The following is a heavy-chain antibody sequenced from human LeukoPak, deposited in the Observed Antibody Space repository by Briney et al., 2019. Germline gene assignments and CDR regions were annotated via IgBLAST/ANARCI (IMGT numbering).Heavy chain of an antibody. CDR1: GLTFSSYW. V-gene: IGHV3-7*01. Sequence: GGSLRLSCVASGLTFSSYWMNWVRQAPGKGLEWVANIKQDGSVKNYVDSVKGRLTISRDNAKNSLYLQMNSLRAEDTAVYYCARSSGWLVDYWGQGTLVTVSS. CDR2: IKQDGSVK. J-gene: IGHJ4*02. CDR3: ARSSGWLVDY. D-gene: IGHD6-19*01.